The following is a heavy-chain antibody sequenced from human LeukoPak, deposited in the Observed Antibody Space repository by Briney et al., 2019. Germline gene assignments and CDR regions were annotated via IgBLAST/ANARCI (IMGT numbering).Heavy chain of an antibody. CDR1: GFTFSSYA. Sequence: GGSLRLSCAASGFTFSSYAMSWVRQAPGKGLEWVSAISGSGGSTYYADSVKGRFTISRDNSKNTLYLQMNSLRAEDTAVYYCARSYYYGSGRVHAFDIWGQGTMVTVSS. CDR2: ISGSGGST. V-gene: IGHV3-23*01. D-gene: IGHD3-10*01. J-gene: IGHJ3*02. CDR3: ARSYYYGSGRVHAFDI.